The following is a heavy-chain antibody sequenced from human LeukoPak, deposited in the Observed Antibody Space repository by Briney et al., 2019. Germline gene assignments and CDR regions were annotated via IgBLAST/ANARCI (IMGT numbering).Heavy chain of an antibody. J-gene: IGHJ4*02. CDR1: GFTFTSA. D-gene: IGHD2-15*01. Sequence: GGSLRLSCTASGFTFTSAMSWVRQAPGKGLEGVSAIIGSGDNTYYADSVKGRFTISRDNSKNTLYLQMNSLRAEDTAVYYCAKDRRYCSGYSCPYYFDYWGQGTLVTVSS. CDR3: AKDRRYCSGYSCPYYFDY. V-gene: IGHV3-23*01. CDR2: IIGSGDNT.